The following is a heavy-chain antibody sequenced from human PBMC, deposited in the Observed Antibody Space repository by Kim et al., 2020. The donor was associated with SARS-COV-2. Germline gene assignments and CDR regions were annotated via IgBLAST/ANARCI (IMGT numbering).Heavy chain of an antibody. V-gene: IGHV4-34*01. CDR1: GGSFSGYY. CDR3: ARSQRVIGYYYYGMDV. CDR2: INHSGST. D-gene: IGHD3-22*01. Sequence: SETLSLTCAVYGGSFSGYYWSWIRQPPGKGLEWIGEINHSGSTNYNPSLKSRVTISVDTSKNQFSLKLSSVTAADTAVYYCARSQRVIGYYYYGMDVWGQGTTVTVSS. J-gene: IGHJ6*02.